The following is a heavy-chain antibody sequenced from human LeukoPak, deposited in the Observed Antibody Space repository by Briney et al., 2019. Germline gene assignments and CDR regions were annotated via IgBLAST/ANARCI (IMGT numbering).Heavy chain of an antibody. CDR3: ATLGASGPDY. V-gene: IGHV4-59*08. Sequence: SETLSLTCTVSVGSISSHYWNWIRQPPGRGLERIGYVFYTGYTNYNHSPKSRTTISLDTSKKQFSLRLSSVTAADTAVYYCATLGASGPDYWGQGTLVTVSS. CDR1: VGSISSHY. J-gene: IGHJ4*02. CDR2: VFYTGYT. D-gene: IGHD2-8*02.